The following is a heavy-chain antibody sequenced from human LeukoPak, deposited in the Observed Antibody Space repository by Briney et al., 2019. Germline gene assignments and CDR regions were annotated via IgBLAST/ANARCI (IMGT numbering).Heavy chain of an antibody. V-gene: IGHV3-74*01. Sequence: GGSLRLSCSASGFTFSRFVMHWVRQAPGKGLVWVSRINSDGSSTSYADSVKGRFTISRDNAKNTLYLQMNSLRAEDTAVYYCASESVVVSFDYWGQGTLVTVSS. CDR1: GFTFSRFV. J-gene: IGHJ4*02. CDR2: INSDGSST. CDR3: ASESVVVSFDY. D-gene: IGHD2-15*01.